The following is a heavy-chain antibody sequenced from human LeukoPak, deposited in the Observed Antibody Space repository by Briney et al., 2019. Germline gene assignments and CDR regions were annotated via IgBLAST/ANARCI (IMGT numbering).Heavy chain of an antibody. D-gene: IGHD6-13*01. V-gene: IGHV5-51*01. CDR3: ARRDSSNWDFDY. CDR2: VYAGDSDT. J-gene: IGHJ4*02. CDR1: GYSFTSYW. Sequence: GESLQISCKGSGYSFTSYWIGWVRQMPGKGLEWMGIVYAGDSDTTYSPTFQGQVTISVDKFISTAYLQWSSLKASDTATYYCARRDSSNWDFDYWGQGTLVTVSS.